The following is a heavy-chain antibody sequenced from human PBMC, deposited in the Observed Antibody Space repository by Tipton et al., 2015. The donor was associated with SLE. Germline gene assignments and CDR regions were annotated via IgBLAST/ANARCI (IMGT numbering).Heavy chain of an antibody. CDR2: IYYSGST. CDR3: ARDRGSGFDY. V-gene: IGHV4-59*01. D-gene: IGHD3-10*01. J-gene: IGHJ4*02. CDR1: GGSISGYY. Sequence: TLSLTCTVSGGSISGYYWRWIRQPPGKGLEWIGYIYYSGSTNYNPSLKSRVTISVDTSKNQFSLKLSSVTAADTAVYYCARDRGSGFDYWGQGTLVTVSS.